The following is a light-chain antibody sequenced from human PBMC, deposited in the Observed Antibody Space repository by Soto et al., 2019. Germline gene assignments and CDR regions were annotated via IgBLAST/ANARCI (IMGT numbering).Light chain of an antibody. CDR3: QQYRSSPPAWT. Sequence: DIVLTQSPGTLSLSPGERATLSCRASQSVDNNFLAWYQQKPGQAPRLLIFGASNRATGIPDRFSGRGSGTDITLTISRLEPEDFAVYYCQQYRSSPPAWTFGQGTRVEIK. J-gene: IGKJ1*01. V-gene: IGKV3-20*01. CDR2: GAS. CDR1: QSVDNNF.